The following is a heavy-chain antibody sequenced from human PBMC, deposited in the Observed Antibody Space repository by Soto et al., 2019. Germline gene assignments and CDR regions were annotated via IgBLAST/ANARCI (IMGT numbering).Heavy chain of an antibody. V-gene: IGHV4-31*03. CDR3: ARDRTPAAKPTWYYYGMDV. CDR2: VYYSGST. D-gene: IGHD2-2*02. CDR1: GGSISSGGYY. J-gene: IGHJ6*02. Sequence: PSETLSLTCTFSGGSISSGGYYLTWIRQHPGKGLEWIGYVYYSGSTYYNPSLKSRITIIPDTSKNQFSLQLNSVTPEDTAVFYCARDRTPAAKPTWYYYGMDVWGQGTTVTVSS.